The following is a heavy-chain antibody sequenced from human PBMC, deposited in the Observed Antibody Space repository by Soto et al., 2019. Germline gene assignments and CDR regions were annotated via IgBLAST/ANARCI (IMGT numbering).Heavy chain of an antibody. CDR3: ARGNIMITFGGVYNWFDP. CDR1: GGSFSGYY. Sequence: PSETLSLTCAVYGGSFSGYYWSWIRQPPGKGLEWIGEINHSGSTNYNPSLKSRVTISVDTSKNQFSLKLSSVTAADTAVYYCARGNIMITFGGVYNWFDPWGQGTLVTVSS. V-gene: IGHV4-34*01. D-gene: IGHD3-16*01. CDR2: INHSGST. J-gene: IGHJ5*02.